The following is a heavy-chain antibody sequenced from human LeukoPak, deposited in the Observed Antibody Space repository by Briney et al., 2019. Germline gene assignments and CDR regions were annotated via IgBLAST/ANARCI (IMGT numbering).Heavy chain of an antibody. CDR1: GFTFSSYS. J-gene: IGHJ5*02. D-gene: IGHD5-12*01. V-gene: IGHV3-21*01. Sequence: GGSLRLSCAASGFTFSSYSMSWVRQAPGKGLEWVSSISSSSSYIYYADSVRGRFTISRDNAKNSLYLQMNSLRAEDTAVYYCARDLRDIVATRVIGWWFDPWGQGTLVTVSS. CDR3: ARDLRDIVATRVIGWWFDP. CDR2: ISSSSSYI.